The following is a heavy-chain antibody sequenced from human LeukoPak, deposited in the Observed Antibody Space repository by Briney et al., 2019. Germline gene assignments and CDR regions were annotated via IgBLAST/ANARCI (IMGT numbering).Heavy chain of an antibody. CDR1: GYTFTGYY. CDR2: INPNSGGT. D-gene: IGHD6-13*01. V-gene: IGHV1-2*04. J-gene: IGHJ5*02. CDR3: ARGPLLRIAAAGRNWFDP. Sequence: ASVKVSCKASGYTFTGYYMHWVRQAPGQGLEWMGWINPNSGGTNYAQKFQGWVTMTRDTSISTAYMELSRLRSDDTAVYYCARGPLLRIAAAGRNWFDPWGQGTLVTVSS.